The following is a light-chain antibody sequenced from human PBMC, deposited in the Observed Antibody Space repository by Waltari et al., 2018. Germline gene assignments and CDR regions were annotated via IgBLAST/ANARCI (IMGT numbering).Light chain of an antibody. Sequence: DIQMTQSLSTLSASVGDRVTITCRASQSFSNALAWYQQKPGKAPKLLIYRASTLEIGVPSSFSGSGSGKDFILTISSLQPDDFATYYCQQYATYPRTFAQGTKVEVK. J-gene: IGKJ1*01. V-gene: IGKV1-5*03. CDR3: QQYATYPRT. CDR1: QSFSNA. CDR2: RAS.